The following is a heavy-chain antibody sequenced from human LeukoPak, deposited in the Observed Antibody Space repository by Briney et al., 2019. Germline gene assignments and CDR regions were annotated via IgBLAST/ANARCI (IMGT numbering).Heavy chain of an antibody. CDR1: GYSFTSYW. Sequence: PGESLKISCRGSGYSFTSYWIGWVRQMPGKGLEWVGTIYPGDSDTRYSPSFQGQVTISADKSISTAYLQWSSLKASDTAMYYCARHHYYASRVDYMDVWGKGTTVTVSS. CDR2: IYPGDSDT. V-gene: IGHV5-51*01. D-gene: IGHD3-22*01. J-gene: IGHJ6*03. CDR3: ARHHYYASRVDYMDV.